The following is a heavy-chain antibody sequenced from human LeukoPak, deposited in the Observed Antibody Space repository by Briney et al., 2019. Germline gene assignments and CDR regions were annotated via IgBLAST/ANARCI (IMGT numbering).Heavy chain of an antibody. CDR3: ASDTVDTALGIDY. D-gene: IGHD5-18*01. Sequence: GGSLRLSCAASGFTFSSYWMHWVRQAPGKGLVWVSHTNSDGSSTTYADSVKGRFTISRDNAKNTLCLQMNSLRAEDTAVYYCASDTVDTALGIDYWGQGTLVTVFS. J-gene: IGHJ4*02. CDR1: GFTFSSYW. CDR2: TNSDGSST. V-gene: IGHV3-74*01.